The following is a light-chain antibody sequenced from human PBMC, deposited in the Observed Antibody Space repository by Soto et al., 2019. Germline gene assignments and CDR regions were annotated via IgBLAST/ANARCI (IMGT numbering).Light chain of an antibody. V-gene: IGLV2-14*01. Sequence: QSVLTQPASVSGSPGQSITISCTGTSSDVGGYNYVSWYQQHPGKAPKLMIYAVTDRPSGASSRFTGSKSGNTASLTISGLQAEDEADYYCSSYTSSSTLFGTGTKVTVL. CDR1: SSDVGGYNY. CDR2: AVT. CDR3: SSYTSSSTL. J-gene: IGLJ1*01.